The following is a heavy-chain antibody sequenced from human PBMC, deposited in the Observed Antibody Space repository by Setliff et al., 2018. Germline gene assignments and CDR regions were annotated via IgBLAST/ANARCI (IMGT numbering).Heavy chain of an antibody. Sequence: PSETLSLPCNVSGVSISSSYWSWVRQPPGRGLESIGYIQNSGRTNYNPSLMSRVSISVDTSKNQFSLKLRSVTAADTAVYYCARLSWNGLRYYGLDVWGKGTTVTVSS. CDR2: IQNSGRT. D-gene: IGHD3-3*01. CDR3: ARLSWNGLRYYGLDV. CDR1: GVSISSSY. V-gene: IGHV4-59*01. J-gene: IGHJ6*04.